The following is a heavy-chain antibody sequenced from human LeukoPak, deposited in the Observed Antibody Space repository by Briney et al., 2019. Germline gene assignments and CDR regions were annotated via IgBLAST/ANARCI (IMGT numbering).Heavy chain of an antibody. CDR3: AKDSPGFDY. CDR1: GFTFSSYG. J-gene: IGHJ4*02. CDR2: IWYDGSNK. V-gene: IGHV3-33*06. Sequence: PGRSLRLSCAASGFTFSSYGMHWVRQAPGKGLEWVAVIWYDGSNKYYADSVKGRFTISRDNSKNTLYLQMNSLRAEDTAVYYCAKDSPGFDYWGQGTLVTVSS.